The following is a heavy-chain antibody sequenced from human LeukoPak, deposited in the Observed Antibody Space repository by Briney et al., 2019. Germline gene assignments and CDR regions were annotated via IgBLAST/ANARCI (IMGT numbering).Heavy chain of an antibody. V-gene: IGHV6-1*01. CDR2: TYYRSKFYN. J-gene: IGHJ4*02. Sequence: SQTLSPTCAISGDSVSRNNAGWNWIRQSPSRGLEWLGRTYYRSKFYNDYAVSVQSRITIDPDTSRNQFSLQLYSVTPEDTAIYYCVRGQWNSIYYFDSWGQGTLVTVSS. D-gene: IGHD6-19*01. CDR3: VRGQWNSIYYFDS. CDR1: GDSVSRNNAG.